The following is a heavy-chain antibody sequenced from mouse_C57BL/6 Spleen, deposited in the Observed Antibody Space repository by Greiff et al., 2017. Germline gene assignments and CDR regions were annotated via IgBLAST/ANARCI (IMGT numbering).Heavy chain of an antibody. CDR1: GYSFTDYN. V-gene: IGHV1-39*01. CDR2: INPNYGTT. Sequence: VQLQQSGPELVKPGASVKISCKASGYSFTDYNMNWVKQSNGKSLEWIGVINPNYGTTSYNQKFKGKATLTVDQSSSTAYMQLNSLTSEDSAVYYGANLITTVVGDAMDYWGQGTSVTVSS. D-gene: IGHD1-1*01. J-gene: IGHJ4*01. CDR3: ANLITTVVGDAMDY.